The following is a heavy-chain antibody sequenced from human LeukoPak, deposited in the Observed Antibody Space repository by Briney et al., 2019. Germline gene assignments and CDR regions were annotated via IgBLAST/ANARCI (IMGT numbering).Heavy chain of an antibody. V-gene: IGHV3-21*01. Sequence: GGSLRLSCSASGFTFTDYSMCWVRQAPGKGLEWVSIISRVSTYIYYADSVKGRFTVSRDNAKSSLYLQMTSLRAEDTAVYFCAREGGDGDYYYYMDVWGKGTTVTVSS. CDR3: AREGGDGDYYYYMDV. CDR1: GFTFTDYS. J-gene: IGHJ6*03. D-gene: IGHD2-21*02. CDR2: ISRVSTYI.